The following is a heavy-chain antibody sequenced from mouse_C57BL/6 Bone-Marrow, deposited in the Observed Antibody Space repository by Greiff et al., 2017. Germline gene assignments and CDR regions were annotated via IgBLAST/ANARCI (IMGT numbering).Heavy chain of an antibody. Sequence: EVQLQQSGGGLVKPGGSLKLSCAASGFTFSDYGMHWVRQAPEKGLEWVAYISSGSSTIYYADTVKGRFTISSDNAKNTLFLQMTSLRSEDTAMYYCARGSNFDAMDYWGQGTSVTVSS. CDR2: ISSGSSTI. V-gene: IGHV5-17*01. D-gene: IGHD4-1*01. CDR3: ARGSNFDAMDY. CDR1: GFTFSDYG. J-gene: IGHJ4*01.